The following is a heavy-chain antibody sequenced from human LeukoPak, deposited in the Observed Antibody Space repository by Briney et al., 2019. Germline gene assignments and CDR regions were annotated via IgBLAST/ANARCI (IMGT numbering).Heavy chain of an antibody. J-gene: IGHJ5*02. D-gene: IGHD3-22*01. CDR1: GGTFSSYA. V-gene: IGHV1-69*05. CDR3: ARAWDYYDSSGQGWFDP. CDR2: IIPIFGTA. Sequence: SVKVSCKASGGTFSSYAISWVRQAPGQGLEWMGRIIPIFGTANYAQRFQGRVTITTDESTSTAYMELSSLRSEDTAVYYCARAWDYYDSSGQGWFDPWGQGTLVTVSS.